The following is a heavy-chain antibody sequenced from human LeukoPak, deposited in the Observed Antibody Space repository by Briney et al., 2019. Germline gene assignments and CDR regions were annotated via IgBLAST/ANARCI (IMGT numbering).Heavy chain of an antibody. D-gene: IGHD6-19*01. Sequence: SETLSLTCTVSGGSISSSSYYWGWIRQPPGKGLEWIGSIYYSGSTNYNPSLKSRVTISVDTSKNQFSLKLSSVTAADTAVYYCASYGYSSGWYLYWGQGTLVTVSS. V-gene: IGHV4-39*07. CDR2: IYYSGST. CDR1: GGSISSSSYY. J-gene: IGHJ4*02. CDR3: ASYGYSSGWYLY.